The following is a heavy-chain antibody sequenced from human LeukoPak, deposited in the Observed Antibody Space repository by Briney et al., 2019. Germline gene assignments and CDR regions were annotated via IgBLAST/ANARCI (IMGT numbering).Heavy chain of an antibody. J-gene: IGHJ3*01. CDR3: ARPDDNSFDF. V-gene: IGHV4-38-2*02. D-gene: IGHD3-9*01. CDR1: GYSISSGYY. CDR2: IYHSGST. Sequence: SETLSLTCTVSGYSISSGYYWGWIRQPPGKGLEWIGSIYHSGSTYYNPSLKSRVTISVDTSKNQFSLKLSSVTAADTAVYYCARPDDNSFDFWGQGTMVTVSS.